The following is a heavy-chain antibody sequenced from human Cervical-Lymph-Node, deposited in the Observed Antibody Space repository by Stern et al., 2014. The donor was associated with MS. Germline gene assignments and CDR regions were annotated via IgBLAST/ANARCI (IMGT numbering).Heavy chain of an antibody. V-gene: IGHV4-31*03. CDR1: GGSISSGGYY. CDR3: AGAVDTAMVFDY. D-gene: IGHD5-18*01. Sequence: DQLVESGPGLVKPSQTLSLTCTVSGGSISSGGYYWSWIRQHPGKGLEWIGYIYYSGSTYYNPSLKSRVTISVDTSKNQFSLKLSSVTAADTAVYYCAGAVDTAMVFDYWGQGTLVTVSS. J-gene: IGHJ4*02. CDR2: IYYSGST.